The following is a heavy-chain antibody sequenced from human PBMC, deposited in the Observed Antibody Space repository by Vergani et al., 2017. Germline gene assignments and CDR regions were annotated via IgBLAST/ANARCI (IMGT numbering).Heavy chain of an antibody. D-gene: IGHD3-9*01. CDR3: AKHYDILTGYSDPTFDY. CDR2: IRYDGSNK. Sequence: QVQLVESGGGVVQPGGSLRLSCAASGFTFSSYGMHWVRQAPGKGLEWVAFIRYDGSNKYYADSVKGRFTISRDNSKNTLYLQMNSLSAEDTAVYYCAKHYDILTGYSDPTFDYWGKGTLVIVSS. V-gene: IGHV3-30*02. J-gene: IGHJ4*02. CDR1: GFTFSSYG.